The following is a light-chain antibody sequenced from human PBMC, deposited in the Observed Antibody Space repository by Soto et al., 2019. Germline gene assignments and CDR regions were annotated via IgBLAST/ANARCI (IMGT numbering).Light chain of an antibody. CDR2: EVS. V-gene: IGLV2-14*01. Sequence: QSVLTQPASVSGSPGQSITISCTGTSSDVGGYNYVSWYQQHPGKAPKLMIYEVSNRPSGVSNRFSGSKSGNTASLTISGLQAENEADYYCSPYTSSSSYVFGTETKVTVL. J-gene: IGLJ1*01. CDR1: SSDVGGYNY. CDR3: SPYTSSSSYV.